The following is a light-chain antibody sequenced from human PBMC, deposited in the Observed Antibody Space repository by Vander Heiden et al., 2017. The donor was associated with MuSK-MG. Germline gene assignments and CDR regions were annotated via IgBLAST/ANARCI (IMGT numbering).Light chain of an antibody. Sequence: QSALTQPASVSGSPGQSITISCTGTSRDVGGYNYVSRYQQHPGKAPKLMIDDVSKRPSGVSNRFSGSKSGNTASLTISGLQAEDEADYYCSSYTSSSFWVFGGGTKLTVL. J-gene: IGLJ3*02. CDR3: SSYTSSSFWV. CDR2: DVS. CDR1: SRDVGGYNY. V-gene: IGLV2-14*01.